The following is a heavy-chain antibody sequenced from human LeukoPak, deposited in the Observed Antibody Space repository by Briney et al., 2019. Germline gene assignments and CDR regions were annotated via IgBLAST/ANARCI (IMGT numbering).Heavy chain of an antibody. CDR1: GGTFSSYA. J-gene: IGHJ4*02. V-gene: IGHV1-69*13. Sequence: GASVKVSCMASGGTFSSYAISWVRQAPGQGLEWMGGIIPIFGTANYAQKFQGRVTITADESTSTAYMELSSLRSEDTAVYYCARAEGLSGDRSSGWSRFDYWGQGTLVTVSS. D-gene: IGHD6-19*01. CDR3: ARAEGLSGDRSSGWSRFDY. CDR2: IIPIFGTA.